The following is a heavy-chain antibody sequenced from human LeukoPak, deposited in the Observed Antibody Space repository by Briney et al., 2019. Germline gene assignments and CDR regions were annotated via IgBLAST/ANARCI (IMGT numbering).Heavy chain of an antibody. CDR3: ATAPVAARRSYYYYYMDV. Sequence: ASVKVSCKVSGYTLTELSMHWVRQAPGKGLEWMGGFDPEDGETIYAQKFQGRVTMTEDTSTDTAYMELSSLRSEDTAVYYCATAPVAARRSYYYYYMDVWGKGTTVTVSS. D-gene: IGHD6-6*01. CDR2: FDPEDGET. CDR1: GYTLTELS. J-gene: IGHJ6*03. V-gene: IGHV1-24*01.